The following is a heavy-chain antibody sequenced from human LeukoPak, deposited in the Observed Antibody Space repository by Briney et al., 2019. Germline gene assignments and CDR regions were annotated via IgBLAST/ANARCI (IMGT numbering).Heavy chain of an antibody. J-gene: IGHJ4*02. CDR1: GFTFSSYW. V-gene: IGHV3-7*01. Sequence: PGGSLRLSCAASGFTFSSYWMSWVRQAPGKGLEWVANIKQDGSEKYYVDSVKGRFTISRDNAKNSLYLQMNSLRAEDTAVYYCASSVKYYYDSSGYSCWGQGTLVTVSS. D-gene: IGHD3-22*01. CDR2: IKQDGSEK. CDR3: ASSVKYYYDSSGYSC.